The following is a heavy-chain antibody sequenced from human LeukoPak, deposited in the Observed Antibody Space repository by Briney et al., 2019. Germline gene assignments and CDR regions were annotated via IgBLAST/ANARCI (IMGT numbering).Heavy chain of an antibody. CDR2: IYFSGST. V-gene: IGHV4-61*01. J-gene: IGHJ5*02. D-gene: IGHD4-17*01. CDR3: ARGLRVNWFDP. Sequence: SETLSLTCTVSGGSVSSGSYYWSWIRQPPGEGLEWIGYIYFSGSTNYNPSLKSRVTIPVDTSKNQFSLKLSSVTAADTAVYYCARGLRVNWFDPWGQGTLVTVSS. CDR1: GGSVSSGSYY.